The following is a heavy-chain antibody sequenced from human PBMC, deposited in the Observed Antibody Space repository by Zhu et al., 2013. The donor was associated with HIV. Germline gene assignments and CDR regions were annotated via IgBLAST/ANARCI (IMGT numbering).Heavy chain of an antibody. D-gene: IGHD3-10*01. V-gene: IGHV1-69*01. CDR1: GGTFSSYA. CDR2: IIPIFGTA. CDR3: ARGMVQGVILHYYYYGMDV. J-gene: IGHJ6*02. Sequence: QVQLVQSGAEVKKPGSSVKVSCKASGGTFSSYAISWVRQAPGQGLEWMGGIIPIFGTANYAQKFQGRVTITADESTSTAYMELSSLRSEDTAVYYCARGMVQGVILHYYYYGMDVWGQGTTVTVSS.